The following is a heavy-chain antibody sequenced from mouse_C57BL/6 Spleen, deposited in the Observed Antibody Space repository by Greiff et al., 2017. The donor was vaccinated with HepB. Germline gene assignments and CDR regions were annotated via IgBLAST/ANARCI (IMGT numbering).Heavy chain of an antibody. J-gene: IGHJ1*03. CDR3: ASRIRWYFDV. V-gene: IGHV1-69*01. D-gene: IGHD5-2*01. CDR2: IDPSDSYT. Sequence: VQLQQPGAELVMPGASVKLSCKASGYTFTSYWMHWVKQRPGQGLEWIGEIDPSDSYTNYKQNFKGKSTLAVDKSSSTAYMQLSGLTSEDSAVYYCASRIRWYFDVWGTGTTVTFSS. CDR1: GYTFTSYW.